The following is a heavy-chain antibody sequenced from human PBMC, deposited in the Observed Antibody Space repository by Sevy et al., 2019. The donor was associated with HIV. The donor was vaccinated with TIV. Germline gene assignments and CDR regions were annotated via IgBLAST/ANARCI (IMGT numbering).Heavy chain of an antibody. J-gene: IGHJ4*02. D-gene: IGHD2-15*01. CDR1: GYTFTSYG. Sequence: ASVRVSCKASGYTFTSYGISWLRQAPGQGLEWMGWISAYNGNTNYAQKLQGRVTMTTDTSTSTAYMELMSLRSDDTAGYYCARDPGGNGYDYWGQGTLFTVSS. CDR2: ISAYNGNT. CDR3: ARDPGGNGYDY. V-gene: IGHV1-18*04.